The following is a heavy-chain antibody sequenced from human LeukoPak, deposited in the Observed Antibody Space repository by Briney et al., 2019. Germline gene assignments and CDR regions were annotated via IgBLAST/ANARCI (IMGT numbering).Heavy chain of an antibody. Sequence: GGSLRLSCAASGFTFSNAWMNWVRQAPGKGLEWVSAISGSGGSTYYADSVKGRFTISRDNSKTTLYLKMNSLRAEDTAVYYCAKVVSWRVLDYYYGMDVWGQGTTVTVSS. CDR2: ISGSGGST. D-gene: IGHD3-3*01. CDR3: AKVVSWRVLDYYYGMDV. V-gene: IGHV3-23*01. CDR1: GFTFSNAW. J-gene: IGHJ6*02.